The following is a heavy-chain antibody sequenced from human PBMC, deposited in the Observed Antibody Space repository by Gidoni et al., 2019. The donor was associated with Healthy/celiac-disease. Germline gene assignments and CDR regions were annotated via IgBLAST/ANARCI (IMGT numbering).Heavy chain of an antibody. J-gene: IGHJ5*02. V-gene: IGHV3-53*01. D-gene: IGHD6-13*01. CDR2: IYSGGST. Sequence: EVQLVESGGGLIQPGGSLRLSCAASGFTVSSHYMSWVRQAPGKGLEWVSVIYSGGSTYYADSVKGRFTISRDNSKNTLYLQMNSLRAEDTAVYYCARVHPAAGPHWLPEGFDPWGQGTLVTVSS. CDR3: ARVHPAAGPHWLPEGFDP. CDR1: GFTVSSHY.